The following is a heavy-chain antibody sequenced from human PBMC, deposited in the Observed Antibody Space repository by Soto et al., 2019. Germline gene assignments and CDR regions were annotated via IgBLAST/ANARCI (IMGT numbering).Heavy chain of an antibody. Sequence: QLQLQESGPGLVKPSETLSLTCTVSGGSISSSSYYWGWIRQPPGKGLEWIGSIYYSGSTYYNPSLTRRVTISVDTSKHQFSLKLSSVTAADTAVYCCARSGVVVAAVAYYFDYWGQGTLVTVSS. J-gene: IGHJ4*02. V-gene: IGHV4-39*01. D-gene: IGHD2-15*01. CDR1: GGSISSSSYY. CDR3: ARSGVVVAAVAYYFDY. CDR2: IYYSGST.